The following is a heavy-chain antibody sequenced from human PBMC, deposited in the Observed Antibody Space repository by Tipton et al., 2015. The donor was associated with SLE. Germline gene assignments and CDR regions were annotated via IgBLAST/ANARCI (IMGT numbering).Heavy chain of an antibody. Sequence: TLSLTCTVSGGSISSSSYYWGWIRQPPGKGLEWIGSIYYSGSTYYNPSLQSRVTISVDTSKNQFSLKLSSVTAADTAVYYCARRSPSDYYDSSGYSCFDYWGQGTLVTVSS. CDR2: IYYSGST. CDR3: ARRSPSDYYDSSGYSCFDY. CDR1: GGSISSSSYY. J-gene: IGHJ4*02. V-gene: IGHV4-39*07. D-gene: IGHD3-22*01.